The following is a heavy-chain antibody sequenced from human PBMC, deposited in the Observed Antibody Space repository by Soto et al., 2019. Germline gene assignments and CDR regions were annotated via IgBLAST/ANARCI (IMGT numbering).Heavy chain of an antibody. D-gene: IGHD4-17*01. CDR1: GGSISSGGYY. CDR2: IYYSGST. CDR3: ARTTVTTGYYYYGMDV. J-gene: IGHJ6*02. V-gene: IGHV4-31*03. Sequence: QVQLQESGPGLVKPSQTLSLTCTVSGGSISSGGYYWSWIRQHPGKGLEWIGYIYYSGSTYYNPSLKSRVTISVDTSKNQFSLKLSSVTAADTAVYCCARTTVTTGYYYYGMDVWGQGTTVTVSS.